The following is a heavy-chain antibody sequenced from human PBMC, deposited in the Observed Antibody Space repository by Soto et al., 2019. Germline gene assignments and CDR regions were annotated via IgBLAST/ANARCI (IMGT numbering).Heavy chain of an antibody. Sequence: QVQLQQWGAGLLKPSETLSLTCAVYGGSFSGYYWSWIRQPPGKGLEWIGEINHSGGTNYNPSLKSRVTISVDTSKNQFSLKLSSVSAADTAVYYCARGRDIVVVPAAPRYFDYWGQGTLVTVSS. CDR3: ARGRDIVVVPAAPRYFDY. V-gene: IGHV4-34*01. CDR1: GGSFSGYY. J-gene: IGHJ4*02. D-gene: IGHD2-2*01. CDR2: INHSGGT.